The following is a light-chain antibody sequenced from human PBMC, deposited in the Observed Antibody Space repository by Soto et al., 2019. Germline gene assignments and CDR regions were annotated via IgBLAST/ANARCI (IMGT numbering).Light chain of an antibody. CDR2: GAA. V-gene: IGKV3-15*01. J-gene: IGKJ3*01. CDR1: QSVSVVY. Sequence: EIVLSQSPGTPSLSPGERATLSCRAGQSVSVVYLAVYQQTPGQAPSLLIYGAATRATGIPARFSGSGSGTEFTLTISSLQSEDFAVYYCQQYNNWPRTFGPGTKVDIK. CDR3: QQYNNWPRT.